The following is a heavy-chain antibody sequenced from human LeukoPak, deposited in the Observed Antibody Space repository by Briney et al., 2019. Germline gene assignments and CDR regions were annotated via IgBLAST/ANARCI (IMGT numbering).Heavy chain of an antibody. CDR2: ISAYNGNT. CDR3: AKPQWLVHDYLDY. D-gene: IGHD5-12*01. J-gene: IGHJ4*02. CDR1: RYTFTSYG. V-gene: IGHV1-18*01. Sequence: GASVKVSCKASRYTFTSYGISWGGQAPGQGLEWMGWISAYNGNTNYAQKLQGRVTITTDTSTSTAYMELRSLRSDDTGLKYGAKPQWLVHDYLDYWGQGTLVTVSS.